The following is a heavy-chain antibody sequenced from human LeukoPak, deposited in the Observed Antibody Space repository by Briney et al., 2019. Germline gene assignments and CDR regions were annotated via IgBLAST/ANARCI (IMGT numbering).Heavy chain of an antibody. J-gene: IGHJ5*02. Sequence: SETLSLTCTVSGGSISSSSYYWGWIRQPPGKGLEWIGSIYYSGSTYYNPSLKSRVTISVDTSKNQFSLKLSSVTAADTAVYYCAKAYYDILTGYYKGNWFDPWGQGTLVTVSS. CDR1: GGSISSSSYY. D-gene: IGHD3-9*01. CDR3: AKAYYDILTGYYKGNWFDP. V-gene: IGHV4-39*07. CDR2: IYYSGST.